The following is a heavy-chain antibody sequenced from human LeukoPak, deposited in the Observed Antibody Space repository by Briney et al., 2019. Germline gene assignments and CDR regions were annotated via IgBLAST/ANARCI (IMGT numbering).Heavy chain of an antibody. D-gene: IGHD4-17*01. V-gene: IGHV1-8*01. J-gene: IGHJ4*02. CDR1: GYTFTSYD. CDR2: MNPNSGNT. CDR3: ARVTTVTTSYYFDY. Sequence: ASVKVSCKASGYTFTSYDINWVRQATALGREWMRWMNPNSGNTGYAQKFQGRVTMTRNTSISTAYMELSSLRSEDTAVYYCARVTTVTTSYYFDYWGQGTLVTVSS.